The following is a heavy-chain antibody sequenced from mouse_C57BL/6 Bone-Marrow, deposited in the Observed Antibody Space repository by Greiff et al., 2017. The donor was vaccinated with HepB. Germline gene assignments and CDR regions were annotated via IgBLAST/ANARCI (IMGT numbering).Heavy chain of an antibody. V-gene: IGHV2-9*01. CDR2: IWGGGST. D-gene: IGHD2-3*01. Sequence: VQRVESGPGLVAPSQSLSITCTVSGFSLTSYGVDWVRQPPGKGLEWLGVIWGGGSTNYNSALMSRLSISKDNSNSQVFLKMNSLQTDDTAMYYCAKRVYDGYPYAMDYWGQGTSVTVSS. CDR3: AKRVYDGYPYAMDY. J-gene: IGHJ4*01. CDR1: GFSLTSYG.